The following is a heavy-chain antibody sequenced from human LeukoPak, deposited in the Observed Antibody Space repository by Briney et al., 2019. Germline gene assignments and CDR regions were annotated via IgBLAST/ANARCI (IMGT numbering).Heavy chain of an antibody. Sequence: ASVKVSCKASGYTFTSYDINWVRQATGQGLEWMGWMNPNSGNTGYAQKFQGRVTITRNTSISTAYMELSSLRSEDTAVYYCARVKQQLGYWFDPWGQGTLVTVSS. CDR1: GYTFTSYD. CDR2: MNPNSGNT. V-gene: IGHV1-8*03. J-gene: IGHJ5*02. CDR3: ARVKQQLGYWFDP. D-gene: IGHD6-13*01.